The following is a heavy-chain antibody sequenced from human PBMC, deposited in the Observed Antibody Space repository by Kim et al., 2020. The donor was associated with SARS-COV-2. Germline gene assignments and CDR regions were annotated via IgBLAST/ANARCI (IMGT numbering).Heavy chain of an antibody. J-gene: IGHJ6*02. Sequence: KFQGRVTITADESTSTAYMELSSLRSEDTAVYYCARESTSHHYYYGMDVWGQGTTVTVSS. D-gene: IGHD2-2*01. CDR3: ARESTSHHYYYGMDV. V-gene: IGHV1-69*01.